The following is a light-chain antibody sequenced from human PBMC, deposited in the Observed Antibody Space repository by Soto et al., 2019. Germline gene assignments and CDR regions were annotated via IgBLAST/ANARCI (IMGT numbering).Light chain of an antibody. CDR3: QQLNIYPPIT. Sequence: EIVLTQSPATLSLSPGERATLSCRASQSVSSYLAWYQQKPGQAPRLLIYDASNRATGIPARFSGSGSGTDFTLTISSLEPEDFATYYCQQLNIYPPITFGQGTRLEIK. J-gene: IGKJ5*01. CDR2: DAS. CDR1: QSVSSY. V-gene: IGKV3-11*01.